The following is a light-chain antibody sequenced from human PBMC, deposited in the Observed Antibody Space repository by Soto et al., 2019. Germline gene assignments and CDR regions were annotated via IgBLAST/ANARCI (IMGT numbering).Light chain of an antibody. V-gene: IGLV1-51*01. CDR3: GTWDSSLNGVV. CDR2: DNN. Sequence: QSVLTQPPSVSAAPGQRVTISCSGSSSNIGNNYVSWYRQLPGKAPKLLIYDNNRRPSGISARFSGSKSGTSATLDITGLQTGDEADYYCGTWDSSLNGVVFGGGTKLTVL. J-gene: IGLJ2*01. CDR1: SSNIGNNY.